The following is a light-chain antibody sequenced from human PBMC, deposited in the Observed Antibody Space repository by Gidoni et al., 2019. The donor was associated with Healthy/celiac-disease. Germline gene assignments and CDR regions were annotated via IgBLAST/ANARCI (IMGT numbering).Light chain of an antibody. CDR2: DAS. CDR1: QSISSY. J-gene: IGKJ4*01. V-gene: IGKV1-39*01. CDR3: QQSYSTPLT. Sequence: DIQMTQSTSSLSASVGDRVTIPCRASQSISSYLNWYQQKPGKAPKLLIYDASSLHSGVPSRFSGSGSGTDFTLTISSLQPEDFATYYCQQSYSTPLTFGGGTKVEIK.